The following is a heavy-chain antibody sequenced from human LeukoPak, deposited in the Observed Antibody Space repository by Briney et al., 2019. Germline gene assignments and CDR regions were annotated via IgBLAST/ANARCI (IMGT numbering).Heavy chain of an antibody. CDR2: ISAYNGNT. J-gene: IGHJ5*02. CDR1: GYSFTTYG. Sequence: ASVKVSCKAPGYSFTTYGITWVRQAPGQGLEWMGWISAYNGNTNYAQKLQGRVTMTTDTSTSTAYMELRSLTSDDTAVYYCARDMIAARPNWFDPWGQGTLVTVSS. CDR3: ARDMIAARPNWFDP. D-gene: IGHD6-6*01. V-gene: IGHV1-18*01.